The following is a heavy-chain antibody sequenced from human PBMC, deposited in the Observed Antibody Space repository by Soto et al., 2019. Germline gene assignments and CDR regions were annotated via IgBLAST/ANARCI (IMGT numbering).Heavy chain of an antibody. CDR1: GYSFTSYW. CDR3: ARQTYYYDSSGYCY. D-gene: IGHD3-22*01. V-gene: IGHV5-10-1*01. J-gene: IGHJ4*02. CDR2: IDPSDSYT. Sequence: GESLKISCKGSGYSFTSYWISWVRQMPGKGLEWMGRIDPSDSYTNYSPSFQGHVTISADKSISTAYLQWSSLKASDTAMYYCARQTYYYDSSGYCYWGQGTLVTVPQ.